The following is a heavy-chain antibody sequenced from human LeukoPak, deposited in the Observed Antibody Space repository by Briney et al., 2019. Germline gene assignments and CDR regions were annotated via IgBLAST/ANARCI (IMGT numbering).Heavy chain of an antibody. D-gene: IGHD3-22*01. J-gene: IGHJ4*01. V-gene: IGHV4-38-2*02. CDR2: IYHSGST. Sequence: SETLSLTCTVSGYSISSGYYWGWIRQPPGKRLEWIGSIYHSGSTYYNPSLKSRVTISIDTAKNQFSLKLSSVTAAVTAVYYCGRFVGYYDSRGYSVSYFDYWGHGILVTVS. CDR1: GYSISSGYY. CDR3: GRFVGYYDSRGYSVSYFDY.